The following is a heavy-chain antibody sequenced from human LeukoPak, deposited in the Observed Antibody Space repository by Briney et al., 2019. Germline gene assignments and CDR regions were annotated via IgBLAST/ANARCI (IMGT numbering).Heavy chain of an antibody. Sequence: ASETLSLTCTVSGGSISSTTYYWDWIRQPPGKGLEWIGTIYYSGSTYYNPSLKSRVTISVDTSKNEFSLKLSSVTAADTAVYYCARHGGALSSGYPHALNWFDPWGQGTLVTVSS. CDR2: IYYSGST. D-gene: IGHD3-22*01. CDR1: GGSISSTTYY. V-gene: IGHV4-39*01. J-gene: IGHJ5*02. CDR3: ARHGGALSSGYPHALNWFDP.